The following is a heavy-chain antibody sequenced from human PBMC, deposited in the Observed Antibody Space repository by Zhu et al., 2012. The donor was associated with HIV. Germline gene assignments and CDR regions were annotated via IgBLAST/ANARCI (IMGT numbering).Heavy chain of an antibody. Sequence: QVHLQQWGAGLLKPSETLSLTCAVYGGSFSGYYWNWIRQPPGKGLEWIGEINHSGSTNYNPSLKSRVTISVDTSKNQFSLKLSSVTARHAVYYCASLDYYDSGGYYYAAFDIWGQGTMVTVSS. CDR2: INHSGST. CDR3: ASLDYYDSGGYYYAAFDI. J-gene: IGHJ3*02. V-gene: IGHV4-34*01. D-gene: IGHD3-22*01. CDR1: GGSFSGYY.